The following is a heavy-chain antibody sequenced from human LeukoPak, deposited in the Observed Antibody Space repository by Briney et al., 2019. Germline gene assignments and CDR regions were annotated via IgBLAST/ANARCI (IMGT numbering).Heavy chain of an antibody. Sequence: QPGGSLRLSCAASGFTFSRYDLSWVRQAPGKGLECVSTISRGVGTTYYADSVKGRFTISRDNSKNTLYLQMNSLRAEDTAVYYCAKDLVLAVWELPLPYYMDVWGKGTTVTVSS. CDR2: ISRGVGTT. CDR1: GFTFSRYD. J-gene: IGHJ6*03. CDR3: AKDLVLAVWELPLPYYMDV. D-gene: IGHD1-26*01. V-gene: IGHV3-23*01.